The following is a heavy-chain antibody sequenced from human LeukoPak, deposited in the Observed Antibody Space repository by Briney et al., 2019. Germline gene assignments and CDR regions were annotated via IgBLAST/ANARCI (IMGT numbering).Heavy chain of an antibody. CDR1: GNTFSDFY. Sequence: ASVKVSCKASGNTFSDFYIHWLRQAPGGGPQWIAWINPKNSGTKYEQNFQGRVTLTWDTAIRTAYMELTNLRPDDTAVYDCAPRGRLLEWFPLDPWGQGNLVTAS. CDR3: APRGRLLEWFPLDP. J-gene: IGHJ5*02. D-gene: IGHD3-3*01. CDR2: INPKNSGT. V-gene: IGHV1-2*02.